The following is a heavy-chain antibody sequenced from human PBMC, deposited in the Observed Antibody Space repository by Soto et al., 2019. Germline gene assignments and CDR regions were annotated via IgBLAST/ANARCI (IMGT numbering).Heavy chain of an antibody. J-gene: IGHJ5*01. Sequence: EVQLVETGGGLIQPGGSLRLSCAASWFTVSSNFMNWVRQARGKGLEWVSVIYSGGGTYYADSVKGRFTISSDNSKNTLYLHIDRNKAEDTAKYSCARKWFDFWGQGTLVTLSS. V-gene: IGHV3-53*02. CDR3: ARKWFDF. CDR1: WFTVSSNF. CDR2: IYSGGGT.